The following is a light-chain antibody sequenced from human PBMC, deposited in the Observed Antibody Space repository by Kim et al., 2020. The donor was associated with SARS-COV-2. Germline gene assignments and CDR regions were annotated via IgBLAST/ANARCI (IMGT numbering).Light chain of an antibody. J-gene: IGKJ1*01. Sequence: EIVLTQSPGTLSLSPGERATLSCRASQSVSSSHLAWYQQKPGQAPRLLIYGASTRATGIPDRFSGSGSGTDFTLTISRLEPEDFAVFYCQKYGSTWTFGQGTKVGIK. CDR3: QKYGSTWT. CDR1: QSVSSSH. CDR2: GAS. V-gene: IGKV3-20*01.